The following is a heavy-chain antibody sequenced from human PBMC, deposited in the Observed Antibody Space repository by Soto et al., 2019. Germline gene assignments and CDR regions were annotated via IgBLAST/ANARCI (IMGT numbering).Heavy chain of an antibody. CDR3: ARHAQVGVAGRGARDYYYYGMDV. CDR1: GYSFSSNW. CDR2: IFPGNPET. V-gene: IGHV5-51*01. D-gene: IGHD6-19*01. Sequence: PGESLKISCKGSGYSFSSNWIGWVRQMPGKGLEWMGIIFPGNPETRYSPSFQGQVTISADKSSSTAYLQWRSLKASDTAMYYCARHAQVGVAGRGARDYYYYGMDVWGQGTTVTVSS. J-gene: IGHJ6*02.